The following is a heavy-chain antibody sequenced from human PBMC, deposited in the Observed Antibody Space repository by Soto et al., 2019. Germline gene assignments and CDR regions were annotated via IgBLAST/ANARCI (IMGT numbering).Heavy chain of an antibody. CDR3: ARGQRFSDWFDP. CDR2: IYSSGNT. Sequence: ATLSLTCSVSGGTISGYYWTGIRQPSGKGLEWIGRIYSSGNTKYNPSLQSRVTMSLDTSNNQFSLRLTSVTAADTAVYYCARGQRFSDWFDPWGQGTLVTVSS. CDR1: GGTISGYY. V-gene: IGHV4-4*07. J-gene: IGHJ5*02. D-gene: IGHD3-3*01.